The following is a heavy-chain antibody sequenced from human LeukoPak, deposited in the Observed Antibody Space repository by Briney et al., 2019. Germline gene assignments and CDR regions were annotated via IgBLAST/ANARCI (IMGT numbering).Heavy chain of an antibody. CDR3: ARGHYSSLVY. J-gene: IGHJ4*02. Sequence: IPSETLSLTCAVYGGSFSGYYWSWIRQPPGKGLEWIGEINHSGSTNYNPSLKSRVTISVDTSKNQFSLKLSSVTAVDTAAYYCARGHYSSLVYWGQGTLVTVSS. CDR1: GGSFSGYY. D-gene: IGHD6-6*01. V-gene: IGHV4-34*01. CDR2: INHSGST.